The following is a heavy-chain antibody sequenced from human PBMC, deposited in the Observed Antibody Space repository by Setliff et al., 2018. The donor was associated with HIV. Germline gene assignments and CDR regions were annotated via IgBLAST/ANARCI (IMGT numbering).Heavy chain of an antibody. V-gene: IGHV4-39*07. CDR3: ARAPYYDYRGLAAYYFDY. CDR2: IYYSGDT. J-gene: IGHJ4*02. D-gene: IGHD3-22*01. Sequence: SETLSLTCIVSGGSINSTSYYWGWIRQPPGQGLEWIGSIYYSGDTFYNTSLKTRITISVDTSKNYLSLKVSSLTAADTAVYYCARAPYYDYRGLAAYYFDYWGQGTLVTVTS. CDR1: GGSINSTSYY.